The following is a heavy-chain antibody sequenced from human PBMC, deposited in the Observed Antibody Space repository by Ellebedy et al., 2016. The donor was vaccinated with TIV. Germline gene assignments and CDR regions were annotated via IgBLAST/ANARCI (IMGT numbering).Heavy chain of an antibody. CDR2: IEINGLTT. J-gene: IGHJ6*02. CDR3: AKGGRIQLTDV. V-gene: IGHV3-23*05. Sequence: PGGSLRLSCGASGLTFSIYAMTWVRQAPGKGLEWLSTIEINGLTTYYAQSVKGRFTISRDNFNNRVFLQMNSLRAEDTAVYYCAKGGRIQLTDVWGQGTTVIVSS. CDR1: GLTFSIYA. D-gene: IGHD5-18*01.